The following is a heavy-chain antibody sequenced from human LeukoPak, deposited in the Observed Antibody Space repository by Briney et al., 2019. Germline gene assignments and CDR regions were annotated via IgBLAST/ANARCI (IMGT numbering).Heavy chain of an antibody. CDR3: ARRDYDNSGSKQADY. J-gene: IGHJ4*02. D-gene: IGHD3-22*01. V-gene: IGHV5-51*01. CDR1: GYTFTNYW. CDR2: IYPSDSDT. Sequence: GESLKFSCKGSGYTFTNYWIGWVRQMPGKGLEWMGIIYPSDSDTRYSPSFQGQVTISADKSISTAYLQWRSLKASDTAMYYCARRDYDNSGSKQADYWGQGTLVTVTS.